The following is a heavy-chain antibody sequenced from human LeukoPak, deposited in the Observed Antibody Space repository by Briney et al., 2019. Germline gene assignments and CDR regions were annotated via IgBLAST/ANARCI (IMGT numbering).Heavy chain of an antibody. CDR2: ISVYNGNT. J-gene: IGHJ1*01. CDR1: GYTFTSYG. V-gene: IGHV1-18*01. Sequence: ASVKVSCKASGYTFTSYGISWVRQAPGQGLEWMEWISVYNGNTNYAQKLQGRVTMTTDTSTSTAYMELRSLRSDDTAVYCGARDPIVGATTHFQHWGQGTLVTVSS. CDR3: ARDPIVGATTHFQH. D-gene: IGHD1-26*01.